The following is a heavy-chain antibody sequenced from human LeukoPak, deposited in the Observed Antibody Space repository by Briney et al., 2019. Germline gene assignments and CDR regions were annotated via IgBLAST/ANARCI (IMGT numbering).Heavy chain of an antibody. CDR3: ARSAMSPDYFDY. D-gene: IGHD2-2*01. J-gene: IGHJ4*02. CDR1: GFTFDDYA. Sequence: GRSLRLSCAASGFTFDDYAMHWVRQAPGKGLEWVSGISWNSGSIGYADSVKGRFTISRDNAKNSLYLQMNSLRAEDTAVYYCARSAMSPDYFDYWGQGTLVTVSS. V-gene: IGHV3-9*01. CDR2: ISWNSGSI.